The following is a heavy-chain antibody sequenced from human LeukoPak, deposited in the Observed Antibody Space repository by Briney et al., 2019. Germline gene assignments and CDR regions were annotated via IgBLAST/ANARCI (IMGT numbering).Heavy chain of an antibody. CDR2: ISGSSGST. D-gene: IGHD2-2*01. Sequence: GGSLRLSCAASGFTFSSFAMSWVRQPPGKGLEWVSAISGSSGSTYYADSVKGRFTISRDNAENTLYLQMNTLRAEDTAVYFCARGYCTSTSCLSRFADYWGQGTLVTVSS. V-gene: IGHV3-23*01. CDR3: ARGYCTSTSCLSRFADY. J-gene: IGHJ4*02. CDR1: GFTFSSFA.